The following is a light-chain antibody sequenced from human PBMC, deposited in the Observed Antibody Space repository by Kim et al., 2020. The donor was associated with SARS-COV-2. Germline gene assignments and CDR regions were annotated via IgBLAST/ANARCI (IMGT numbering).Light chain of an antibody. J-gene: IGLJ3*02. CDR2: GKN. V-gene: IGLV3-19*01. CDR1: SLRSYY. Sequence: SSELTQDPAVSVALGQTVRITCQVDSLRSYYASWYQQKPGQAPVLVFYGKNNRPSGIPDRFSGSYSGNTASLTITAAQAEDEADYYCNSRESSANHWMFGGGTQLTVL. CDR3: NSRESSANHWM.